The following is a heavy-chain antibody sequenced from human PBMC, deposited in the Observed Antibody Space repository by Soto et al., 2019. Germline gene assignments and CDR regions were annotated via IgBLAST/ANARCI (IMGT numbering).Heavy chain of an antibody. D-gene: IGHD3-10*01. CDR1: GDSISSFNW. CDR2: IYSTGTT. V-gene: IGHV4-4*02. Sequence: PSETLSLTCDVSGDSISSFNWWNWFGKPPGEGLQWIGEIYSTGTTKYNPSLERRVTMSLERSKDQFSLRLTSVTAADSAVYYCGLRGVMGGARKPNYYYHMTVWGRGTTVTV. CDR3: GLRGVMGGARKPNYYYHMTV. J-gene: IGHJ6*01.